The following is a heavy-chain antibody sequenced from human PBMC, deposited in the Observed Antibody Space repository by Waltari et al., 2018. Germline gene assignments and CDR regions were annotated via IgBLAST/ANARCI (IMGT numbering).Heavy chain of an antibody. V-gene: IGHV5-51*03. Sequence: EVQLVQSGAEVKKPGESLKISCKGSGYSFTSYWIGWVRQMPGKGLEWMGITYPGDSATSYSPSFQGQVTTSADKSISTAYLQWSSLKASDTAMYYCAGSGRVATNAFDIWGQGTMVTVSS. CDR2: TYPGDSAT. CDR1: GYSFTSYW. J-gene: IGHJ3*02. D-gene: IGHD5-12*01. CDR3: AGSGRVATNAFDI.